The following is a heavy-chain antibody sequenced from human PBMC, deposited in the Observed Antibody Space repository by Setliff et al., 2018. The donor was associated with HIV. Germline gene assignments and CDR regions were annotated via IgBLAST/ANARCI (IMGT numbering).Heavy chain of an antibody. CDR2: IYYNGST. CDR3: ARDQNRYYDDYSGYFDY. Sequence: LSLTCIVSGGPISSYFWSWIRQPPGKGLEWIGCIYYNGSTNYNPSLKSRVTISVDTSKNQFSLKLTSVTAADTAVYYCARDQNRYYDDYSGYFDYWGQGRLVTVSS. D-gene: IGHD3-22*01. V-gene: IGHV4-59*01. J-gene: IGHJ4*02. CDR1: GGPISSYF.